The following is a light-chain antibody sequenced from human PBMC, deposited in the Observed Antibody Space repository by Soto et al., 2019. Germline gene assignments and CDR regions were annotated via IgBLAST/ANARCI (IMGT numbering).Light chain of an antibody. CDR1: QIVSSW. CDR3: QHYNS. CDR2: KAS. Sequence: DIQMTQSPSTLSASVGDRVTITCRASQIVSSWLAWYQQKPGKAPKLLIYKASSLESGVPSRFSGSGSGTEFTLTISSLQPDDSATYYCQHYNSFGPGTKVDIK. V-gene: IGKV1-5*03. J-gene: IGKJ3*01.